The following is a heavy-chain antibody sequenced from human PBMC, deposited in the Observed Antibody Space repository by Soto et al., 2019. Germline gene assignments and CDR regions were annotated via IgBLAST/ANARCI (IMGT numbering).Heavy chain of an antibody. CDR1: GGTFSSYA. CDR3: AREGWWGGAGSYPARYYYSGMDV. V-gene: IGHV1-69*01. Sequence: QVQLVQSGAEVKKPGSSVKVSCKASGGTFSSYAISWVRQAPGQGLEWMGGIIPFFGTANYAQKFQGRVTITADESTSTAYMELSSLRSEDTAVYYCAREGWWGGAGSYPARYYYSGMDVWGQGTTVTVSS. D-gene: IGHD3-10*01. J-gene: IGHJ6*02. CDR2: IIPFFGTA.